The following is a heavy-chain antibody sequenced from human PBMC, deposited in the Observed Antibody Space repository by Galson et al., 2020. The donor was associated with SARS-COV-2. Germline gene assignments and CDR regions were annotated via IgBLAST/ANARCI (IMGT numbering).Heavy chain of an antibody. CDR3: ARGTLYDILTGIYNVDMFDY. D-gene: IGHD3-9*01. Sequence: SGPTLVKPTQTLTLTCTFSGFSLSTSGMCVSWIRQPPGKALEWLALIDWDDDKYYSTSLKTRLTISKDTSKNQVVLTMTNMDPVDTATYYCARGTLYDILTGIYNVDMFDYWGQGTLVTVSS. V-gene: IGHV2-70*01. J-gene: IGHJ4*02. CDR1: GFSLSTSGMC. CDR2: IDWDDDK.